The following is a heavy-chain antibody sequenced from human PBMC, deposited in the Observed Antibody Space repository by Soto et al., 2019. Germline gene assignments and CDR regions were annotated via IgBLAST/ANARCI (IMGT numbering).Heavy chain of an antibody. J-gene: IGHJ3*02. Sequence: ASVKVSCKASGYTFTSYGISWVRQAPGQGLEWMGWISAYNGNTNYAQKLQGRVTMTTDTSTSTAYMELRSLRSDDTAVYYCARVPMIVVVITTDLLGAFDIWGQGTMVTVSS. V-gene: IGHV1-18*04. CDR1: GYTFTSYG. CDR2: ISAYNGNT. CDR3: ARVPMIVVVITTDLLGAFDI. D-gene: IGHD3-22*01.